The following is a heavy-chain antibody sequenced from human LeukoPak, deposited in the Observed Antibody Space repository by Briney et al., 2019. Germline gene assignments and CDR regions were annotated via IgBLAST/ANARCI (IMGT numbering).Heavy chain of an antibody. Sequence: PGRSLRLSCAASGFTFSNYDMHWVRQAPGKGLEWVAVISYDGTNKYYADSVKGRFTISRDNSKNTLHLQMNSLRAEDTAVYYCAKEEQYSYAIWGQGTLVTVSS. CDR2: ISYDGTNK. CDR3: AKEEQYSYAI. J-gene: IGHJ4*02. V-gene: IGHV3-30*18. CDR1: GFTFSNYD. D-gene: IGHD5-18*01.